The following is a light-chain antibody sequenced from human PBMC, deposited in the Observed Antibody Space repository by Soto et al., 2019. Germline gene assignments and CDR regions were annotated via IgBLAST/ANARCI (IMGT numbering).Light chain of an antibody. CDR1: QSVHSS. V-gene: IGKV3-15*01. CDR2: GAF. CDR3: QQYNDWPLT. Sequence: EIVLTQSPATLSLSPGERATLSCRASQSVHSSLAWFQQKPGQAPRLLIYGAFTRATGIPARFSGTGSGTEFTLTLSSLQSEDFALYYCQQYNDWPLTFGQGTKVDIK. J-gene: IGKJ1*01.